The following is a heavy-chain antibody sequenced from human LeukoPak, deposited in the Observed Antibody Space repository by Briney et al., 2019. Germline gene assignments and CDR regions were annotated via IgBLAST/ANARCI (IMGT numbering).Heavy chain of an antibody. CDR3: ARVYDSSGYSPWDY. Sequence: GGSLRLSCAASGFTFSSYAMHWVSQAPGKGLEWVAVISYDGSNKYYADSVKGRFTISRDNSKNTLYLQMNSLRAEDTAVYYCARVYDSSGYSPWDYWGQGTLVTVSS. J-gene: IGHJ4*02. CDR2: ISYDGSNK. CDR1: GFTFSSYA. V-gene: IGHV3-30-3*01. D-gene: IGHD3-22*01.